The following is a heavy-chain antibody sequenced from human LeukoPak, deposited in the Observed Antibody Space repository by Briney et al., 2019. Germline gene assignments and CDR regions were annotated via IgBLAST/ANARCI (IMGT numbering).Heavy chain of an antibody. J-gene: IGHJ5*02. D-gene: IGHD1-1*01. CDR2: ISSSSAYI. CDR1: GFTFSSYS. V-gene: IGHV3-21*01. CDR3: AKDLQRTPAGWFDP. Sequence: SGGSLRLSCAASGFTFSSYSMNWVRQAPGKGLEWVSSISSSSAYIYYADSLKGRFTISRDNAKNSLYLQMNSLRAEDTAVYYCAKDLQRTPAGWFDPWGQGTLVTVSS.